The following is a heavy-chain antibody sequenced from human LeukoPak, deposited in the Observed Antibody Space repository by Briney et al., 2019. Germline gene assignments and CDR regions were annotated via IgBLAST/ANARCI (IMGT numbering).Heavy chain of an antibody. V-gene: IGHV1-69*05. CDR2: IIPIFGTA. CDR3: AREGYYDSSGYYGSDY. CDR1: GGTFSSYA. Sequence: SVKVSCKASGGTFSSYAISWVRQAPGQGLEWMGRIIPIFGTANYAQKFQGRVTITTDESTSTAYMELSSLRSEDTAVYYRAREGYYDSSGYYGSDYWGQGTLVTVSS. J-gene: IGHJ4*02. D-gene: IGHD3-22*01.